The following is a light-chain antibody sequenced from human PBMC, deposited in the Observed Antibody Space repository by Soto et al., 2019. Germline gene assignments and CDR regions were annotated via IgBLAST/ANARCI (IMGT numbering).Light chain of an antibody. Sequence: EMVITKSSSTLSVSTGEGATLSCRASQGIGDTLAWYQQKPGQTPRLLIYDTSIRATGVPARFSGSRSGAEFTLTISSLQSEDFAVYYCQHYVTWPLTFAGGTKVAIK. CDR1: QGIGDT. CDR2: DTS. J-gene: IGKJ4*01. V-gene: IGKV3-15*01. CDR3: QHYVTWPLT.